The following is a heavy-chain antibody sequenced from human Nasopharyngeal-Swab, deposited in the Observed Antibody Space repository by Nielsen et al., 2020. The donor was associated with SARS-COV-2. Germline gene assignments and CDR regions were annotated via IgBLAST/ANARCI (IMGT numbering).Heavy chain of an antibody. CDR3: ARGYSGYGYYFDY. CDR2: IIPIFGTA. Sequence: SVKVSCEASGGTFSSYAISWVRQAPGQGLEWMGGIIPIFGTANYAQKFQGRVTITADESTSTAYMELSSLRSEDTAVYYCARGYSGYGYYFDYWGQGTLVTVSS. D-gene: IGHD5-12*01. V-gene: IGHV1-69*13. J-gene: IGHJ4*02. CDR1: GGTFSSYA.